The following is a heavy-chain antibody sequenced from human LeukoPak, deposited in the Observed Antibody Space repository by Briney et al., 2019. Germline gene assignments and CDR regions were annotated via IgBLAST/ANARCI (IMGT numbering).Heavy chain of an antibody. CDR3: ARDKRSSWSQLDYYYYGMDV. V-gene: IGHV1-69*04. J-gene: IGHJ6*04. D-gene: IGHD6-13*01. CDR1: GDTFSSYS. CDR2: IIPMFDIT. Sequence: SVKVSCKASGDTFSSYSITWVRQAPGQGLEWMGRIIPMFDITDYAPKFQDRVTITADKSTGTAYMELSSLRSEDTAVYYCARDKRSSWSQLDYYYYGMDVWGKGTTVTVSS.